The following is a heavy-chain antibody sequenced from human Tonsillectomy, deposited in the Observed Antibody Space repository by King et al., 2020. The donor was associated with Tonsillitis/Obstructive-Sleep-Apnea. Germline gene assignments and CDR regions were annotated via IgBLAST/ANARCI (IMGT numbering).Heavy chain of an antibody. J-gene: IGHJ6*02. CDR3: ARHLYYYYGMDV. CDR1: GGSISSYY. Sequence: VQLQESGPGLVKPSETLSLTCTVSGGSISSYYWSWIRQPPGKGLEWIGYIYYSGSTNYNPSLKSRVTISVDTSKNQFSLKLSSVTAADTAVYYCARHLYYYYGMDVWGQGTTVTVSS. CDR2: IYYSGST. V-gene: IGHV4-59*08.